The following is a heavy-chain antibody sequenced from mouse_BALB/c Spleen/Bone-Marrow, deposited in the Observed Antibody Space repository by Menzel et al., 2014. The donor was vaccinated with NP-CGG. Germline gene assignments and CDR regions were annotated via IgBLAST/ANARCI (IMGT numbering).Heavy chain of an antibody. Sequence: EVMLVESGGGLVQPGGSMKLSCVASGFTFSNYWMNWVRQSPGKGLEWVAEIRLKSNNYATHYAESVKGRFTISRDEYKGCVYLQMTNLRAEDTGIYYCTGGVYWGQGTPVTVSS. CDR1: GFTFSNYW. J-gene: IGHJ4*01. CDR3: TGGVY. V-gene: IGHV6-6*02. CDR2: IRLKSNNYAT.